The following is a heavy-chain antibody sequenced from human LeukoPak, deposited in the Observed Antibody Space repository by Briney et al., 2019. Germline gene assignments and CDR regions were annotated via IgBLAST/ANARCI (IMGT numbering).Heavy chain of an antibody. Sequence: GSLRLSCTASGFTFGDYAMSWVRQAPGKGLEWVGFIRSKAYGGTTEYAASVKGRFTISRDDSKSIAYLQMNSLKTEDTAVYYCTRDSQAAGYYFDYWGQGTLVTVSS. D-gene: IGHD6-13*01. CDR2: IRSKAYGGTT. J-gene: IGHJ4*02. CDR1: GFTFGDYA. CDR3: TRDSQAAGYYFDY. V-gene: IGHV3-49*04.